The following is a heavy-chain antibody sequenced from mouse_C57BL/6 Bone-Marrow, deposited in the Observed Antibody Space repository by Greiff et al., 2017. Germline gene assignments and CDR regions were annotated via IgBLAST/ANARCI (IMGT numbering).Heavy chain of an antibody. J-gene: IGHJ2*01. Sequence: VQLQQSGPELVKPGASVKLSCKASGYTFTSYDINWVKQRPGQGLEWIGWLYPRDGSTKYNEKFKGKATLTVDTSSSTAYMELHSLTSEDSAVYFCARMNYYSNYVDYFDYWGRGTTLTVSS. CDR1: GYTFTSYD. CDR3: ARMNYYSNYVDYFDY. D-gene: IGHD2-5*01. V-gene: IGHV1-85*01. CDR2: LYPRDGST.